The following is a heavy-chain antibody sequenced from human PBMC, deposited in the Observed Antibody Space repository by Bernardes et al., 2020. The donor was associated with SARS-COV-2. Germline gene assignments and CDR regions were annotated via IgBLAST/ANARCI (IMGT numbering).Heavy chain of an antibody. D-gene: IGHD4-17*01. CDR3: ARRRYGDFGVDV. J-gene: IGHJ6*02. CDR2: IYPGDSDT. Sequence: GESLKISCKGSDYTFTNYWIGWVRQMPGKGLECMGIIYPGDSDTKYSPSFQGRVTISADKSVNTAYLQWSSLKASDTAIYYCARRRYGDFGVDVWGQGTTVTVSS. V-gene: IGHV5-51*01. CDR1: DYTFTNYW.